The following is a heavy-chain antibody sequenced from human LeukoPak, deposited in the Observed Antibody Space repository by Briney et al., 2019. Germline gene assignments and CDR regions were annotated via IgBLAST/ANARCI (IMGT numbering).Heavy chain of an antibody. Sequence: GGSLRLSCAASGFTFSSYAMHWVRQAPGKGLEWVAVISYDGSNKYYADSVKGRFTISRDNSKNTLYLQMNSLRAEDTAVYYCARDLSPGRAVAGRFDYWGQGTLVTVSS. CDR2: ISYDGSNK. CDR3: ARDLSPGRAVAGRFDY. D-gene: IGHD6-19*01. CDR1: GFTFSSYA. V-gene: IGHV3-30*04. J-gene: IGHJ4*02.